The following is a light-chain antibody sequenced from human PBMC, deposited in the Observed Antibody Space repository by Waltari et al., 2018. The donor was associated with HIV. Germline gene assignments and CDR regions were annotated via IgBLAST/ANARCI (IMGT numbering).Light chain of an antibody. V-gene: IGLV3-9*01. CDR2: RDI. CDR1: NPASKR. Sequence: SSELTPPLSVSVALGQTARGICGGNNPASKRVHWYQQKPGPAPVLVIHRDINRPSGIPERVSGSNSGNTATLTISRAQAGDEADYYWQVWDSNTVIFGGGTRLTVL. CDR3: QVWDSNTVI. J-gene: IGLJ2*01.